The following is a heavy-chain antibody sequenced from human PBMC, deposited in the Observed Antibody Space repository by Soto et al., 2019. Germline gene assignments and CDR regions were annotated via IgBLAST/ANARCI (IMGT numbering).Heavy chain of an antibody. CDR3: AKDPYYYDSSGYHGAFDI. D-gene: IGHD3-22*01. Sequence: GGSLRLSCAASGFTFSSYAMSWVRQAPGKGLEWVSAISGSGGSTYYADSVKGRFTISRDNSKNTLYLQMNSLRAEDTAVYYCAKDPYYYDSSGYHGAFDIWGQGTMVTVSS. CDR2: ISGSGGST. V-gene: IGHV3-23*01. J-gene: IGHJ3*02. CDR1: GFTFSSYA.